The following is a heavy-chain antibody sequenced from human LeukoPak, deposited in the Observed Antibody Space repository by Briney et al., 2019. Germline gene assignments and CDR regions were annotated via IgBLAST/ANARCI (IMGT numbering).Heavy chain of an antibody. V-gene: IGHV3-30*04. J-gene: IGHJ4*02. Sequence: GRSLRLSCAASRFTFSSYAIHWVRQAPGKGLEWVAVISYDGSNKYYADSVKGRFTISRDNSKNTLYLQMNTLRAEDTAVYYCARTPLRGATKGFDYWGQGTLVTASS. D-gene: IGHD1-26*01. CDR3: ARTPLRGATKGFDY. CDR2: ISYDGSNK. CDR1: RFTFSSYA.